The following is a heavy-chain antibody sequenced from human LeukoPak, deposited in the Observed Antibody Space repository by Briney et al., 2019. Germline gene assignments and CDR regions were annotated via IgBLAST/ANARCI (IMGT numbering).Heavy chain of an antibody. CDR2: ISASGGTT. CDR3: ARSFYDILIGYYQYFDY. J-gene: IGHJ4*02. Sequence: GGSLRLSCAASGFTFRSYDMSWVRQAPGKGLEWVSAISASGGTTYYADSVKGRFTISRDNSKNTLYIQMNSLRAEDTAVYYCARSFYDILIGYYQYFDYWGQGTLVTVSS. V-gene: IGHV3-23*01. CDR1: GFTFRSYD. D-gene: IGHD3-9*01.